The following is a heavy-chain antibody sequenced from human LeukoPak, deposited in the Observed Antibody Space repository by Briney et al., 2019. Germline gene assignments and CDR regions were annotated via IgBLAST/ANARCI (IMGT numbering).Heavy chain of an antibody. CDR2: IWYDGSNK. V-gene: IGHV3-33*03. J-gene: IGHJ4*02. Sequence: GGSLRLSCAASGFTFSSYAMHWVRQAPGKGLEWVAVIWYDGSNKYYADSVKGRFTISRDNAKNTLYLQMNSLRAEDTAVYYCAKYYNSGTYSLDYWGQGTLVTVSS. CDR3: AKYYNSGTYSLDY. CDR1: GFTFSSYA. D-gene: IGHD3-10*01.